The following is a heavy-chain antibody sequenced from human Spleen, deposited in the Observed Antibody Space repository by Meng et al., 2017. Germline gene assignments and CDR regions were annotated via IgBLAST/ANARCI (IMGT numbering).Heavy chain of an antibody. D-gene: IGHD4-11*01. CDR2: INHSGST. CDR3: ARGPTTMAHDFDY. J-gene: IGHJ4*02. CDR1: GGSFSDYY. V-gene: IGHV4-34*01. Sequence: QGRLRRWGAGLLKPSETLPLTCVVSGGSFSDYYWSWIRQPPGKGLEWIGEINHSGSTNYNPSLESRATISVDTSQNNLSLKLSSVTAADSAVYYCARGPTTMAHDFDYWGQGTLVTVSS.